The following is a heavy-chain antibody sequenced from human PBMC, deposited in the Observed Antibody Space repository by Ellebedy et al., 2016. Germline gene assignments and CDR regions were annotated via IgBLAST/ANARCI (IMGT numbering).Heavy chain of an antibody. V-gene: IGHV4-39*07. CDR3: ARRGPMVRGGFDY. Sequence: SETLSLTCTVSGDSISSSGFYWGWIRQPPGKGLEWIGSIYYTESTFYNPSLKTRVTMSLDTSKNQFSLMLSSVAAADTAVYYCARRGPMVRGGFDYWGQGTLVTVSS. CDR2: IYYTEST. J-gene: IGHJ4*02. CDR1: GDSISSSGFY. D-gene: IGHD3-10*01.